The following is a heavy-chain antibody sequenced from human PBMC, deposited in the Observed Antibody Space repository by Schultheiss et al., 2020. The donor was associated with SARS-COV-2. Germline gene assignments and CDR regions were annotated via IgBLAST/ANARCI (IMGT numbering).Heavy chain of an antibody. Sequence: GGSLRLSCAASGFTLRNYAMSWVRQAPGKGLEWVSAIHLSDSSAYYDSNTYYADSVKGRFTISRDNSKKTLYLQMSSLRAEDTAVYYCAKHSPTWTYFDYWGQGTLVTVSS. J-gene: IGHJ4*02. CDR1: GFTLRNYA. V-gene: IGHV3-23*01. D-gene: IGHD3/OR15-3a*01. CDR3: AKHSPTWTYFDY. CDR2: IHLSDSSAYYDSNT.